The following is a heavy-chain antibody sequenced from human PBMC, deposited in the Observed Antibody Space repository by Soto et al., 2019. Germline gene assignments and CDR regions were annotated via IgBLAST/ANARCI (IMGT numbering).Heavy chain of an antibody. V-gene: IGHV1-46*01. Sequence: ASVKVSCKASGYTLTAYCIHWVRQAPGQGREWMGIVNPGDGSTRYAQMFRDRVTMMRDTSTSTIYMELSSLRSEDTAVYYCARSYVQNRPIDYWGQGTLVTVSS. D-gene: IGHD3-10*02. CDR1: GYTLTAYC. J-gene: IGHJ4*02. CDR3: ARSYVQNRPIDY. CDR2: VNPGDGST.